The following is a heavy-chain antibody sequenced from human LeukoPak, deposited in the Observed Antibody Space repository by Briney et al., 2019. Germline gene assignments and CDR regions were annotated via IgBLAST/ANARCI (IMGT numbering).Heavy chain of an antibody. Sequence: SETLSLTCTVSGGSISSYYWSWIRQPPGKGLEWIGYIYYSGSTNYNPSLKSRVTISVDTSKNQFSLKLSSVTAADTAVYYCAKHLVRGVIHDVFDIWGLGTRVTVSS. J-gene: IGHJ3*02. V-gene: IGHV4-59*01. CDR3: AKHLVRGVIHDVFDI. CDR2: IYYSGST. D-gene: IGHD3-10*01. CDR1: GGSISSYY.